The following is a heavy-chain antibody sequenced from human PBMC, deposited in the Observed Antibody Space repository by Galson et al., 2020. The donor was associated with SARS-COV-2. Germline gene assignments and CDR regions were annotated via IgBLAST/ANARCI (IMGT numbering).Heavy chain of an antibody. CDR3: ARGWSFFYVDY. CDR2: ISYDGEDQ. D-gene: IGHD3-3*01. Sequence: AAGFPFENFAMHWVRQPPGKGLEWMAFISYDGEDQSYADSVKGRFTISRDNAKGTVSLQLTSVKADDTAVYYCARGWSFFYVDYLGQGTPVTVSS. V-gene: IGHV3-30*01. CDR1: GFPFENFA. J-gene: IGHJ4*02.